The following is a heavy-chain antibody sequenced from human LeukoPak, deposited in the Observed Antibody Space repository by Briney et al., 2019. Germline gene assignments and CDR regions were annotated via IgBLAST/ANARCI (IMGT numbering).Heavy chain of an antibody. Sequence: SETLSLTCTVSGGSISSYYWSWIRQPPGKGLEWIGYIYYSGSTNYNPSLKRRVTISVDTSKNQFSLKLSSVTAADTAVYYCARGLGQLAYDYWSQGTLVTVSS. CDR1: GGSISSYY. J-gene: IGHJ4*02. V-gene: IGHV4-59*01. CDR2: IYYSGST. CDR3: ARGLGQLAYDY. D-gene: IGHD6-13*01.